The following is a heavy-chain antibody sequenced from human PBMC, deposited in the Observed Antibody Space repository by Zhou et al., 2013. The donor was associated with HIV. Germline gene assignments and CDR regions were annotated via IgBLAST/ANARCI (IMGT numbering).Heavy chain of an antibody. J-gene: IGHJ1*01. CDR1: GYTFVNYF. CDR2: MNPYRGAV. D-gene: IGHD2-21*01. Sequence: QVHLVQSGAVMKKPGSSVRISCEASGYTFVNYFIHWIRHVPGKGLEWMGWMNPYRGAVNYPWPFQGRVTMTRQLSFDDTDRGTAYMELTGLTSADTADYYCVRRAVCDHCGNFHFQHWGQGTLVVVSS. CDR3: VRRAVCDHCGNFHFQH. V-gene: IGHV1-2*02.